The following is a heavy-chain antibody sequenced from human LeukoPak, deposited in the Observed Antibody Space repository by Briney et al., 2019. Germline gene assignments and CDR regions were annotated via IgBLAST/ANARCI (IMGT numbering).Heavy chain of an antibody. CDR2: INHSGST. J-gene: IGHJ5*02. D-gene: IGHD2-15*01. Sequence: PSETLSLTCAVYGGSFSGYYWSWIRQPPGKGLEWIGEINHSGSTNYNPSLKSRVTISVDTPKNQFSLKLSSVTAADTAVYYCARGPSRLYSPRGYCSGGSCYPGWFDPWGQGTLVTVSS. CDR1: GGSFSGYY. V-gene: IGHV4-34*01. CDR3: ARGPSRLYSPRGYCSGGSCYPGWFDP.